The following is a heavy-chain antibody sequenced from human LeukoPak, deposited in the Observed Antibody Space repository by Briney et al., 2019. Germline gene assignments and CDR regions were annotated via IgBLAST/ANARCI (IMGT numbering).Heavy chain of an antibody. D-gene: IGHD1-1*01. CDR2: INHSGST. CDR1: GGSFSGYY. J-gene: IGHJ6*03. V-gene: IGHV4-34*01. CDR3: ARVQLGGYYYYMDV. Sequence: SETLSLTCAVYGGSFSGYYWSWIRQPPGKGLEWIGEINHSGSTNYNPSLKSRVTISVDTSKNQFSLKLSSVTAADTAVYYCARVQLGGYYYYMDVWGKGTRSPSP.